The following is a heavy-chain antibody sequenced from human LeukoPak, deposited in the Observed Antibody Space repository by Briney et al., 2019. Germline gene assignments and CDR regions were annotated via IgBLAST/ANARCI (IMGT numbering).Heavy chain of an antibody. Sequence: PSETLSLTCTVSGGSISSYYWSWIRQPPGKGLEWIGEINHSGSTNYNPSLKSRVTISVDTSKNQFSLKLSSVTAADTAVYYCARPSIAMVRGVPIPQYYFDYWGQGTLVTVSS. V-gene: IGHV4-34*01. CDR1: GGSISSYY. D-gene: IGHD3-10*01. CDR2: INHSGST. J-gene: IGHJ4*02. CDR3: ARPSIAMVRGVPIPQYYFDY.